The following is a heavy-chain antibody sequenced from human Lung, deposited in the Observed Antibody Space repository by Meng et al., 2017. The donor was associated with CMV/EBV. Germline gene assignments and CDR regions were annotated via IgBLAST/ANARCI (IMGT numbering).Heavy chain of an antibody. CDR3: ARDLLRYDFWSGYLNHYYYYGMDV. V-gene: IGHV3-20*04. CDR2: INWNGGST. Sequence: GGSLRLSCAASGFTFDDYGMSWVRQAPGKGLEWVSGINWNGGSTGYADSVKGRFTISRDNAKNSLYLQMNSLRAEDTALYYCARDLLRYDFWSGYLNHYYYYGMDVWGQGXTVTVSS. D-gene: IGHD3-3*01. J-gene: IGHJ6*02. CDR1: GFTFDDYG.